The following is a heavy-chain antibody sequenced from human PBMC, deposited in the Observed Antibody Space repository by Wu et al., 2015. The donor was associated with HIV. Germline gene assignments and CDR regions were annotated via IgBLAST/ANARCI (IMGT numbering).Heavy chain of an antibody. V-gene: IGHV1-2*02. CDR2: ISTVPQAPRQGLEWMRWMTGYGDNV. CDR1: GYKFSEYG. Sequence: QVQLIQSGSEVKNPGASVKLSCQASGYKFSEYGISWVRQAPGQGLQWMGWISTVPQAPRQGLEWMRWMTGYGDNVHYAQKFQGRVTMTREKSINTSYLELRNLRSDDTAVYFCAKVGSGSSWSVPEGTDWYFDLWGRGTLVTVSS. D-gene: IGHD6-13*01. J-gene: IGHJ2*01. CDR3: AKVGSGSSWSVPEGTDWYFDL.